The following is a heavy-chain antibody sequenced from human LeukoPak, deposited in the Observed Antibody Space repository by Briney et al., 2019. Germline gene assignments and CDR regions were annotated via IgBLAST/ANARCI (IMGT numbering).Heavy chain of an antibody. J-gene: IGHJ4*02. CDR2: INTDGSST. V-gene: IGHV3-74*01. CDR1: GFTFHNYA. Sequence: GGSLRLSCAASGFTFHNYAIHWVRQAPGKGLVWVSRINTDGSSTSYADSVKGRFTISRDNAKNTLYLQMNSLGAEDTAVYYCARDQGSSYDYWGQGTLVTVSS. CDR3: ARDQGSSYDY. D-gene: IGHD3-10*01.